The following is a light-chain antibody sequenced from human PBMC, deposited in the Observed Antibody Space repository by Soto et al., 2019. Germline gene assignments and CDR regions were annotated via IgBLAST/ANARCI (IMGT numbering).Light chain of an antibody. CDR1: QSVSSMY. CDR3: QQYGSSSWT. Sequence: EIVLTQSPGTLSLSPGERATLSCRASQSVSSMYLAWYQQKPGQAPRLPIYGASSRATGIPDRFSGSGSGTDFTLTISRLEPEDFAVYYCQQYGSSSWTFGQGTKVDIK. V-gene: IGKV3-20*01. CDR2: GAS. J-gene: IGKJ1*01.